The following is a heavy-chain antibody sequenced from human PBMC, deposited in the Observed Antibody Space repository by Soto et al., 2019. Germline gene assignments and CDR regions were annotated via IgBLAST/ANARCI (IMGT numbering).Heavy chain of an antibody. V-gene: IGHV5-10-1*01. CDR2: SDPSDSYT. CDR3: ARHPLGVAAAGTCLNY. CDR1: GYSFTNYW. D-gene: IGHD6-13*01. J-gene: IGHJ4*02. Sequence: GESLKISCKGSGYSFTNYWISWVRQMPGKGLEWMGRSDPSDSYTNYSPSFQGHVTISADKSISTAYLQWSSLKASDTAMYYCARHPLGVAAAGTCLNYWGQGTLVTVSS.